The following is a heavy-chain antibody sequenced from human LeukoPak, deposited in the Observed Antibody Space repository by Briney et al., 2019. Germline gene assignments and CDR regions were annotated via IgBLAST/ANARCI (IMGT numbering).Heavy chain of an antibody. CDR3: ARGTRGYSYGYGGGIDY. D-gene: IGHD5-18*01. V-gene: IGHV3-30-3*01. CDR1: GFTFSSYA. CDR2: ISYDGSNK. Sequence: GGSLRLSCAASGFTFSSYAMHWVRQAPAKGLEWVAVISYDGSNKYYADSVKGRFTISRDNSKNTLYLQMNSLRAEDTAVYYCARGTRGYSYGYGGGIDYWGQGTLVTVSS. J-gene: IGHJ4*02.